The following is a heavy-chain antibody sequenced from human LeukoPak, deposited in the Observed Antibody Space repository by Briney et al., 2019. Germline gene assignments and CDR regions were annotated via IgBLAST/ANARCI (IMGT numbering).Heavy chain of an antibody. CDR1: GGTFSSYA. J-gene: IGHJ3*02. V-gene: IGHV1-69*05. D-gene: IGHD3-22*01. Sequence: GASVKVSCKASGGTFSSYAISWVRQAPGQGLECMGGIIPIFGTANYAQKFQGRVTITTDESTSTAYMELSSLRSEDTAVYYCARGVPKKYYYDSSGYNDAFDIWGQGTMVTVSS. CDR2: IIPIFGTA. CDR3: ARGVPKKYYYDSSGYNDAFDI.